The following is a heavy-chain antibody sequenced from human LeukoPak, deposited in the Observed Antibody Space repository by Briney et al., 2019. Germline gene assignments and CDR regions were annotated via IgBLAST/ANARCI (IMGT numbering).Heavy chain of an antibody. CDR2: ISAYNGNT. Sequence: ASVKVSCKASGYTFTSYGISWVRQAPGQGLEWMGWISAYNGNTNYAQKLQGRVTMTTATSTSTAYMELRSLRSDDTAVYYCARDDPYCSSTSCYVRWGDAFDIWGQGTMVTVSS. D-gene: IGHD2-2*01. CDR1: GYTFTSYG. J-gene: IGHJ3*02. CDR3: ARDDPYCSSTSCYVRWGDAFDI. V-gene: IGHV1-18*01.